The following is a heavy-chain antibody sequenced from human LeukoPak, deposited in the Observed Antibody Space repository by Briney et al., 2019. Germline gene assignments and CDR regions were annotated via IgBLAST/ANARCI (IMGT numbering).Heavy chain of an antibody. CDR2: ISSNGGST. J-gene: IGHJ4*02. CDR3: AREGGGSCLPNFDY. D-gene: IGHD2-15*01. CDR1: GFTFSIYA. V-gene: IGHV3-64*01. Sequence: GGSLRLSCAASGFTFSIYAMHWVRQAPGKGLEYVSTISSNGGSTYYANSVKGRFTISRDNSKKTLYLQMGSLRAEDMAVYYCAREGGGSCLPNFDYWGQGTLVTVSS.